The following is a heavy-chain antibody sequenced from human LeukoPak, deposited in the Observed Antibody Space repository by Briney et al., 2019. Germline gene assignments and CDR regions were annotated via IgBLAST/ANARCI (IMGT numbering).Heavy chain of an antibody. CDR1: GFIFSGSW. CDR3: TTDTWYSAGH. CDR2: IKKDGSEK. Sequence: GSLRLSCTASGFIFSGSWMAWIRQAPGKGLEWVAIIKKDGSEKYYVDSMKGRFTISRDNAKNSLFLQMNSLRAEDTAIYYCTTDTWYSAGHWGQGTLVTVSS. J-gene: IGHJ4*02. D-gene: IGHD2-15*01. V-gene: IGHV3-7*03.